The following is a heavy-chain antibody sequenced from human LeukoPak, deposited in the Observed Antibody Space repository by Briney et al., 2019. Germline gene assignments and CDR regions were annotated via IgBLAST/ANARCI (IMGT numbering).Heavy chain of an antibody. V-gene: IGHV3-30*18. J-gene: IGHJ4*02. Sequence: GGSLRLSCAASRFTFSRNGMHWVSQAPGKGLEWEAVISYDGSNEYYADSVKGRFTISRDNTKNTLYLQMNSLRAEDTAVYYCAKERELVVAATGPPGYWGQGTLVTVSS. CDR1: RFTFSRNG. CDR3: AKERELVVAATGPPGY. D-gene: IGHD2-15*01. CDR2: ISYDGSNE.